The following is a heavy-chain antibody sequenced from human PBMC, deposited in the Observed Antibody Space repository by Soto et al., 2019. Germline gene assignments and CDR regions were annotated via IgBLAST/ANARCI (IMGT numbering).Heavy chain of an antibody. J-gene: IGHJ4*02. Sequence: ASVKVSCKASGYTFTSYAMHWVRQAPGQRLEWMGWINAGNGKTKYSQKFQGRVTITRDTSASTAYMELSSLRSEDTAVYYCARDSNGIAVAGIGAGGGYWGQGTLVTVSS. CDR1: GYTFTSYA. V-gene: IGHV1-3*01. CDR2: INAGNGKT. D-gene: IGHD6-19*01. CDR3: ARDSNGIAVAGIGAGGGY.